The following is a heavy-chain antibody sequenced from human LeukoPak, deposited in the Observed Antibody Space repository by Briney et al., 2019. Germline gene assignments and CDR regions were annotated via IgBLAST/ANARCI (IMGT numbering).Heavy chain of an antibody. CDR1: GYTFTGYY. J-gene: IGHJ5*02. CDR3: ARDGYTYGDNWFDP. CDR2: INPNSGGT. Sequence: SVKVSCKASGYTFTGYYMHWVRQAPGQGLEWMGWINPNSGGTSYAQKFQGRVTMTRDTSISTAYMELTRLTSDDTAVYYCARDGYTYGDNWFDPWGQGTLVTVSS. D-gene: IGHD5-18*01. V-gene: IGHV1-2*02.